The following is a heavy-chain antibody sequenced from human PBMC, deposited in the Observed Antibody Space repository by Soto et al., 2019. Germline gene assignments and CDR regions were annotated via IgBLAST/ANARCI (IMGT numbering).Heavy chain of an antibody. V-gene: IGHV3-23*01. J-gene: IGHJ6*02. CDR1: GFTFSSYG. CDR2: ISGSGGST. Sequence: GGSLRLSCAASGFTFSSYGMHWVRQAPGKGLEWVSAISGSGGSTYYADSVKGRFTISRDNSKNTLYLQMNSLRAEDTAVYYCAKNIAAAGPDYYYYYGMDVWGQGTTVTVS. D-gene: IGHD6-13*01. CDR3: AKNIAAAGPDYYYYYGMDV.